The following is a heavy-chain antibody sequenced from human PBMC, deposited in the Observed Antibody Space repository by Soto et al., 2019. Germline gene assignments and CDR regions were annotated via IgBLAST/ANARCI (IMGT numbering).Heavy chain of an antibody. CDR2: GYYSGGA. V-gene: IGHV4-39*01. CDR3: SRLSGWYRQNWFDP. D-gene: IGHD6-19*01. Sequence: SETRSLTCHVSGGSIDQIHSFWGWVRQPPGKGLQFIGSGYYSGGAYYNPSLKSRVSISVDSSKHHFSLKLVSVSAADTAVYYCSRLSGWYRQNWFDPGAQGALVTVSS. CDR1: GGSIDQIHSF. J-gene: IGHJ5*01.